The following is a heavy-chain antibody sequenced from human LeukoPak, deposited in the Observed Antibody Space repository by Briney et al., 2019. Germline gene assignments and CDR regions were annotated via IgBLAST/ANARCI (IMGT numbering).Heavy chain of an antibody. Sequence: PGGSLRLSCAASGFTFSSYAMSWVRQAPGKGLEWVSAISGSGGSTYYADSVKGRFTISRDNSKNTLYLQMNSLRAEDTAVYYCAKDSDSSGYSPYGMDVWGPGTTVTVSS. CDR3: AKDSDSSGYSPYGMDV. CDR2: ISGSGGST. J-gene: IGHJ6*02. V-gene: IGHV3-23*01. CDR1: GFTFSSYA. D-gene: IGHD3-22*01.